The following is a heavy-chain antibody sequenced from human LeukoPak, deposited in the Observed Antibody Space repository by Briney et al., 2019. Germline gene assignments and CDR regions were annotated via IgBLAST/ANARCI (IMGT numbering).Heavy chain of an antibody. CDR2: MNPNSGNT. J-gene: IGHJ5*02. CDR1: GYTFTGYY. V-gene: IGHV1-8*02. Sequence: ASVKVSCKASGYTFTGYYMHWVRQAPGQGLEWMGWMNPNSGNTGYAQKFQGRVTMTRNTSISTAYMELSSLRSEDTAVYYCARGPRVTIFGVVIMGGGPFDPWGQGTLVTVSS. CDR3: ARGPRVTIFGVVIMGGGPFDP. D-gene: IGHD3-3*01.